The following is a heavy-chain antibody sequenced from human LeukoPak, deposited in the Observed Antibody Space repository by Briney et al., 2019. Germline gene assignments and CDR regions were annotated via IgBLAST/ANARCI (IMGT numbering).Heavy chain of an antibody. V-gene: IGHV1-69*05. D-gene: IGHD3-22*01. CDR2: IIPIFGTA. J-gene: IGHJ4*02. Sequence: SVKVSCKASGYTFSSCAISWVRQAPGQGLEWMGWIIPIFGTAIYAQRFQGRVTITTAESTSTAYMQLSSLRSEDTAFYYCARDRYYYDSSGSYYFDCGGQGTLVTVSS. CDR3: ARDRYYYDSSGSYYFDC. CDR1: GYTFSSCA.